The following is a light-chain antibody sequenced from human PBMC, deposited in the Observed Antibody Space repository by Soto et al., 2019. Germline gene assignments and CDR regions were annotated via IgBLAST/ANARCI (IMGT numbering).Light chain of an antibody. CDR3: AAWDDSLNGYV. CDR1: SSNIGSNT. V-gene: IGLV1-44*01. J-gene: IGLJ1*01. CDR2: SNN. Sequence: CVLTQPASASGTPGQRVTITCSGSSSNIGSNTVSWYQQLPGTAPKLLIYSNNQRPSGVPDRFSGSKSGTSASLAISGLQSEDEADYYCAAWDDSLNGYVFGTGTKVTVL.